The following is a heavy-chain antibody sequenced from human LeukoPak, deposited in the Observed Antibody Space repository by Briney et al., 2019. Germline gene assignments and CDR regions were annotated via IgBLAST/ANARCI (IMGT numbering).Heavy chain of an antibody. Sequence: GGSLRLSCAASGFNFASNWMHWVRQTPGKGLMWVSRINSGGSATSYADSVEGRFTISRDNAKNTLYLQMNSLRAEDTAVYYCARGAYYYEDWGQGTLVTVSS. D-gene: IGHD3-22*01. CDR3: ARGAYYYED. CDR2: INSGGSAT. CDR1: GFNFASNW. J-gene: IGHJ4*02. V-gene: IGHV3-74*01.